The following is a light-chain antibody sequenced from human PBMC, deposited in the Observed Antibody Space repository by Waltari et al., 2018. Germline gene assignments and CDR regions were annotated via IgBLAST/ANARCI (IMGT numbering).Light chain of an antibody. CDR1: QDLTNY. V-gene: IGKV1-17*03. J-gene: IGKJ2*03. CDR2: DVS. CDR3: LQYHSAPYS. Sequence: DIQMTQSPSSLSASVGDRVTITCSASQDLTNYLTWFQQKPGKMPNRLIYDVSSLQSGVPSRFSGSGSGTVFTLTISGLQPEDFATYYCLQYHSAPYSFGQGTKVDIK.